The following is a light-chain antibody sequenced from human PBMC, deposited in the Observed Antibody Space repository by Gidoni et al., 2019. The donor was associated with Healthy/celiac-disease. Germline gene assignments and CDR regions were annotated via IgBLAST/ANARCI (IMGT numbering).Light chain of an antibody. Sequence: SYELTQPPSVSVSPGQTARITCSGDALPKQYAYWYKQKPGQAPSLVLYKDSERPSGIPERFSGSSSGTTVTLTISGVQAEDEADYYCQSADSSGTYVVFGGGTKLTV. CDR3: QSADSSGTYVV. V-gene: IGLV3-25*03. CDR2: KDS. CDR1: ALPKQY. J-gene: IGLJ2*01.